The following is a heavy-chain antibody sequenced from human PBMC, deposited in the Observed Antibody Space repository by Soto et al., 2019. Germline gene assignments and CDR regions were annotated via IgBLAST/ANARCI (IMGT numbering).Heavy chain of an antibody. CDR1: GGSFRREA. V-gene: IGHV1-69*14. Sequence: QVQLVQSGAEVKKPGSSVKVSWKASGGSFRREAINWGRQAPGQGPEWMGNILPFFGTSDYAQKFRGRVTVAADMTTTTVYVELSSLRVEDTAVYYSARGHELGGNSDAFDVWGQGTMVIVSS. CDR2: ILPFFGTS. CDR3: ARGHELGGNSDAFDV. J-gene: IGHJ3*01. D-gene: IGHD2-15*01.